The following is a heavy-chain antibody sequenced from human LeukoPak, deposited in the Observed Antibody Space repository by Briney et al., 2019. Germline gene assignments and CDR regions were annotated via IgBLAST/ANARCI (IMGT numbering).Heavy chain of an antibody. CDR2: INHSGST. CDR3: ARIFPHYGSGSYYQDY. CDR1: GGSFSGYY. Sequence: SETLSLTCAVYGGSFSGYYWSWIRQPPGKGLEWIGEINHSGSTNYNPSLKSRVTISVDTSKNQFSLKLSSVTAADTAVYYCARIFPHYGSGSYYQDYWGQGTLSPSPQ. J-gene: IGHJ4*02. D-gene: IGHD3-10*01. V-gene: IGHV4-34*01.